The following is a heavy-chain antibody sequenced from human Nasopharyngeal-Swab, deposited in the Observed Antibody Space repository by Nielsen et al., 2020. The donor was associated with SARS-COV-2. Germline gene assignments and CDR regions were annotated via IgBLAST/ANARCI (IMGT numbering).Heavy chain of an antibody. Sequence: ASVKVSCKVSGYTLTELSMHWVRQAPGKGLEWMGGFDPEDGETIYAQKFQGRVTMTEDTSTDTAYMELSSLRSDDTAVYYCAREGRTYYYDSSGPVYYYYGMDVWGQGTTVTVSS. J-gene: IGHJ6*02. CDR1: GYTLTELS. CDR2: FDPEDGET. V-gene: IGHV1-24*01. D-gene: IGHD3-22*01. CDR3: AREGRTYYYDSSGPVYYYYGMDV.